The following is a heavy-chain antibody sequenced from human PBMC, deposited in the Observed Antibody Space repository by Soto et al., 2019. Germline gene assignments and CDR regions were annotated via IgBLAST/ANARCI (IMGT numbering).Heavy chain of an antibody. V-gene: IGHV3-11*05. D-gene: IGHD3-10*01. CDR2: ISSSSSYT. CDR1: GFTFSDYY. Sequence: QVQLVESGGGLVKPGGSLRLSCAASGFTFSDYYMSWIRQAPGKGLEWVSYISSSSSYTNYADSVKGRFTISRDNAKNSLYLQMNSLRAEDTAVYYCAREVLLWFGESYGMDVWGQGTTVTVSS. J-gene: IGHJ6*02. CDR3: AREVLLWFGESYGMDV.